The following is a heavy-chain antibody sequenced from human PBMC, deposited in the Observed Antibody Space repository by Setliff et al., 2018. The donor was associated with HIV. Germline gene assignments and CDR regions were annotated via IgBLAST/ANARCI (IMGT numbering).Heavy chain of an antibody. CDR3: TKVGYCSSASCYASDY. D-gene: IGHD2-2*01. J-gene: IGHJ4*02. CDR2: IKSKNDGGAT. CDR1: GFTFSDHY. V-gene: IGHV3-15*01. Sequence: PGGSLRLSCAASGFTFSDHYMDWVRQAPGKGLEWVGRIKSKNDGGATDYVAPVKGRFTISRDDSKNTLYLQMNSLETEDTAVYYCTKVGYCSSASCYASDYWGQGTLVTVSS.